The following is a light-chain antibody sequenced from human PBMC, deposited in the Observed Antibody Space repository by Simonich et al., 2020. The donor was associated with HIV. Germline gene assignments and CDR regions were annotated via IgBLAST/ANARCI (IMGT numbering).Light chain of an antibody. CDR2: WAS. J-gene: IGKJ3*01. CDR1: QSVLYSSNNKNY. Sequence: DIVMTQSPDSLAVSLGERATINCKSDQSVLYSSNNKNYLAWYQQKPGQPPKLRIYWASTRESGVPDRVSGSGSGTDFTLTISSLQAEDVAVYYCQQYYGTPYTFGPGTKVNIK. CDR3: QQYYGTPYT. V-gene: IGKV4-1*01.